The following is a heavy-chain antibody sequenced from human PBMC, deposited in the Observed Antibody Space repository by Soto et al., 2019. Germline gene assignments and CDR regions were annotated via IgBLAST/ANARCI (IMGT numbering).Heavy chain of an antibody. CDR3: AHNPYSGYAYDFDY. CDR1: GFSLSSDAVG. J-gene: IGHJ4*02. Sequence: SGPTLVNPTQTLTLTCTFSGFSLSSDAVGVGWIRQPPGKALEWLAVIYWDDDKRYSPSLKSRLTITKDTSRNQVVLTMTNMDPDDTGTYFCAHNPYSGYAYDFDYWGQGTLVTVSS. CDR2: IYWDDDK. D-gene: IGHD5-12*01. V-gene: IGHV2-5*02.